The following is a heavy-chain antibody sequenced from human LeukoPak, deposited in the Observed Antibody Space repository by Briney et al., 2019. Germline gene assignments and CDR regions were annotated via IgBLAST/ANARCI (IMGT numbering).Heavy chain of an antibody. Sequence: SETLSLTCTVSGGSISRYYWSWLRQPPGKGLEWIGYIYYSGNTSYNSSLKSRVTISLDTPKNQFSLKLSSVTAADTAVYYCARSFDSWGYFYYGMDVWGQGTTVTVSS. J-gene: IGHJ6*02. CDR2: IYYSGNT. V-gene: IGHV4-59*01. D-gene: IGHD3-16*01. CDR3: ARSFDSWGYFYYGMDV. CDR1: GGSISRYY.